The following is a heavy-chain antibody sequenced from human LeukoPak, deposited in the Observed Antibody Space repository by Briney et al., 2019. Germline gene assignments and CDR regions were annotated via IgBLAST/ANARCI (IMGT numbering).Heavy chain of an antibody. D-gene: IGHD2-2*01. J-gene: IGHJ4*02. Sequence: PGGSLRLPCAASGFTVSTYYMTWVRQAPGKGLECVSVIYSGGSTYYADSVKGRFTASRDKNTLYLRMNSLRAEDTAMYYYARGLGYCTSTTCLLPFDYWGQGTLVTVSS. V-gene: IGHV3-53*01. CDR3: ARGLGYCTSTTCLLPFDY. CDR2: IYSGGST. CDR1: GFTVSTYY.